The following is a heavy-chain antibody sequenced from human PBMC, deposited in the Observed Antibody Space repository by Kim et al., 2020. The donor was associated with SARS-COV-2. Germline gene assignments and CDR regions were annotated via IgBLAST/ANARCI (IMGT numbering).Heavy chain of an antibody. CDR2: ITIGDGNT. V-gene: IGHV3-23*01. CDR1: GFTFTNYG. D-gene: IGHD3-16*01. CDR3: GKSLGTARVFVI. J-gene: IGHJ3*02. Sequence: GRSLRLSCAASGFTFTNYGMTWVRKAPGKGLEWVSFITIGDGNTSYADSVKARFTMSRDNSKNTLWRQMSSLRGEDTAVYNCGKSLGTARVFVIWG.